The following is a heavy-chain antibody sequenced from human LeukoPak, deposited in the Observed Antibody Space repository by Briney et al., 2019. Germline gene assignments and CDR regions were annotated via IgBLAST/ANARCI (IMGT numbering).Heavy chain of an antibody. CDR3: ARDQGTSYDSSGQIIQNWFDP. CDR2: ISSSSSYI. D-gene: IGHD3-22*01. V-gene: IGHV3-21*01. J-gene: IGHJ5*02. CDR1: GFTFSSYS. Sequence: GGSLRLSCAASGFTFSSYSMNWVRQAPGKGLEWVSSISSSSSYIYYADSVKGRFTISRDNAKNSLYLQMNSLRAEDTAVYYCARDQGTSYDSSGQIIQNWFDPWGRGTLVTVSS.